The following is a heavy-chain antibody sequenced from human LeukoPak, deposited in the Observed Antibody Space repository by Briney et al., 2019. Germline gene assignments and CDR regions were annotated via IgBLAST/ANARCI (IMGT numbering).Heavy chain of an antibody. CDR3: ARDSAPNLVGAPLIDY. J-gene: IGHJ4*02. Sequence: PSETLSLTCTVSGGSISSYYWSWIRQPAGKGLEWIGRIYTSGSTNYNPSLKSRVTVSVDTSKNQFSLKLSSVTAADTAVYYCARDSAPNLVGAPLIDYWGQGTLVTVSS. V-gene: IGHV4-4*07. CDR1: GGSISSYY. CDR2: IYTSGST. D-gene: IGHD1-26*01.